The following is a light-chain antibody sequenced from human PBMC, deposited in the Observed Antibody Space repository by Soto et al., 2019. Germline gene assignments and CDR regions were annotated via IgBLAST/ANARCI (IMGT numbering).Light chain of an antibody. J-gene: IGKJ3*01. V-gene: IGKV1-12*01. Sequence: DIQMTQAPSSVSASVGDRVTITCRASQGISSWLAWYQHKPGKAPKLLIYAASSLQSGVPSRFSGSGSGTDFTLTISSLQPEDFAVYFCQQYGSSPPFTFGPGTKVDIK. CDR3: QQYGSSPPFT. CDR1: QGISSW. CDR2: AAS.